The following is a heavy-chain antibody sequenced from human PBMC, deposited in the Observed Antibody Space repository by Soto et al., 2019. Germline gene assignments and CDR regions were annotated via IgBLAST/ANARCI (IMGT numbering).Heavy chain of an antibody. D-gene: IGHD5-18*01. CDR1: GGAISSGGYS. Sequence: PSETLSLTCAVSGGAISSGGYSWSWIRQPPGKGLEWIGYIYHSGSTYYNPSLKSRVTISVDRSKSQFSLNLSSVTAAATAVYSCASGVDTAMVSGFFDHWGQGTLVTVSS. J-gene: IGHJ4*02. CDR3: ASGVDTAMVSGFFDH. V-gene: IGHV4-30-2*01. CDR2: IYHSGST.